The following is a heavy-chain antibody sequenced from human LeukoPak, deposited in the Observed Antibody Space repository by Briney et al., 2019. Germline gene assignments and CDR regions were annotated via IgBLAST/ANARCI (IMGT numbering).Heavy chain of an antibody. D-gene: IGHD7-27*01. CDR3: AKAPATGEGYYFYYMDV. V-gene: IGHV3-23*01. CDR2: INGRAATT. J-gene: IGHJ6*03. CDR1: GFTFSSYA. Sequence: GGSLRLSCAASGFASGFTFSSYAMSWVRQAPGKGLEWVASINGRAATTYYADSVKGRFTISRDNSKDTLYLQMNSLGADDTAVYYCAKAPATGEGYYFYYMDVWGKGTTVTVSS.